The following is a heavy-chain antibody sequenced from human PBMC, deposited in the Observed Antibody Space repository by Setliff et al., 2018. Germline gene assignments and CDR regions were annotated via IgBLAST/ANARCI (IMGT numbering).Heavy chain of an antibody. Sequence: PSETLSLTCTVSGDSLSSGSYFWTWIRQAAGKGLEWIGRVYMSGTTNYSPALKSRVTLSIDTSSNEFSLNLRSVTAADTAIYYCARDSHRLTTDPLFDHWGQGALVTVSS. CDR2: VYMSGTT. J-gene: IGHJ4*02. D-gene: IGHD6-25*01. CDR1: GDSLSSGSYF. CDR3: ARDSHRLTTDPLFDH. V-gene: IGHV4-61*02.